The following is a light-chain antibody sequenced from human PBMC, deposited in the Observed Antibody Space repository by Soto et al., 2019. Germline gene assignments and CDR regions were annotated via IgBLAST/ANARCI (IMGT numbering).Light chain of an antibody. CDR1: QSIGDS. Sequence: DVQMTQSPSTVSAFIGDRVTITCRARQSIGDSLAWYQHKPGKGPKVLIYRASSLKRGVPSRFSGSGAGTDFTLTISGLQPDDFGTYYCQQYHTYSLTFGQGTRVEIK. CDR3: QQYHTYSLT. J-gene: IGKJ1*01. V-gene: IGKV1-5*03. CDR2: RAS.